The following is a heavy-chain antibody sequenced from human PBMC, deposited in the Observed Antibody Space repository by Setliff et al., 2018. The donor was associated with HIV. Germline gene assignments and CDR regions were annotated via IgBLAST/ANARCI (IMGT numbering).Heavy chain of an antibody. J-gene: IGHJ4*02. D-gene: IGHD6-13*01. CDR1: GFTFSNYG. CDR2: IWYDGSNQ. V-gene: IGHV3-33*01. Sequence: PGGSLRLSCAASGFTFSNYGMHWVRQAPGKGLEWVAVIWYDGSNQNYADSVKGRLTISRDNSNNTLYLQMNSRTPEDTAVYHCARYSSSWHTFDYWGQGTLVTVSS. CDR3: ARYSSSWHTFDY.